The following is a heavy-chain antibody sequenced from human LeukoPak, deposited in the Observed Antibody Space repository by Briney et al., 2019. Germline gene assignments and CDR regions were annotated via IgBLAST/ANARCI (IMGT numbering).Heavy chain of an antibody. CDR2: ISSSGSTI. Sequence: PGGSLRLSCAASGFTFSSYEMNWVRQAPGKGPEWVSYISSSGSTIYYADSVKGRFTISRDNAKNSLYLQMNSLRAEDTAVYYCARGGSGVVAAALLFFYWGQGTLVTVSS. CDR3: ARGGSGVVAAALLFFY. D-gene: IGHD2-15*01. J-gene: IGHJ4*02. CDR1: GFTFSSYE. V-gene: IGHV3-48*03.